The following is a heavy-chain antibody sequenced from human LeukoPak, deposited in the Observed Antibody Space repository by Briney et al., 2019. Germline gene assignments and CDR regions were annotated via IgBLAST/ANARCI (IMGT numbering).Heavy chain of an antibody. CDR3: AKSMEYYYDSSAWGAFDI. V-gene: IGHV3-30*18. CDR2: ISYDGSNK. D-gene: IGHD3-22*01. CDR1: GFTFSSYG. Sequence: LPGGSLRLSCAASGFTFSSYGMHWVRQAPGKGLEWVAVISYDGSNKYYADPVKGRFTISRDNSKNTLYLQMNSLRAEDTAVYYCAKSMEYYYDSSAWGAFDIWGQGTMVTVSS. J-gene: IGHJ3*02.